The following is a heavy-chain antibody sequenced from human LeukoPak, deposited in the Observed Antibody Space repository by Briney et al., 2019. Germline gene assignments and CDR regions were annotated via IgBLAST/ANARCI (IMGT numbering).Heavy chain of an antibody. CDR3: ARSAIVVVPAAVDY. CDR1: GYTVSSNS. V-gene: IGHV3-53*01. J-gene: IGHJ4*02. CDR2: IYSDNT. D-gene: IGHD2-2*01. Sequence: PGVSLTLFCTVSGYTVSSNSMSCLRQAPGKELEWVSFIYSDNTHYSDSVKGRFTISRDNSKNTLYLQMNSLRAEDTAVYYCARSAIVVVPAAVDYWGQGTLVTVSS.